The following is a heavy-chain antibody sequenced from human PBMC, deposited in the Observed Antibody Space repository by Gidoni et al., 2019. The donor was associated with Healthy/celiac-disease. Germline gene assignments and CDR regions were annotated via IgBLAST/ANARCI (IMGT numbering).Heavy chain of an antibody. Sequence: EVQLLASGGGQVQPGGSLRLSCAASGFTSSSYARSWVRQAPGKGLEWVSAIGGSGGSTYYADSVKGRFTISRDNSKNTLYLQMNSLRAEDTAVYYCAKAPRITIFSSDYWGRGTLVTVSS. CDR1: GFTSSSYA. CDR3: AKAPRITIFSSDY. J-gene: IGHJ4*02. V-gene: IGHV3-23*01. D-gene: IGHD3-3*01. CDR2: IGGSGGST.